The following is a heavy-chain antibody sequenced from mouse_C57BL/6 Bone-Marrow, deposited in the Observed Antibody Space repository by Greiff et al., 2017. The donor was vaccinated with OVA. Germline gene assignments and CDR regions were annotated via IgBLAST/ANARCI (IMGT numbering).Heavy chain of an antibody. CDR3: AKEVYFDY. CDR2: IYPGDGDT. V-gene: IGHV1-82*01. Sequence: VQLQESGPELVKPGASVKISCKASGYAFSSSWMNWVKQRPGKGLEWIGRIYPGDGDTNYNGKFKGKATLTADKSSSTAYMQLTSLSSEYSAVYFWAKEVYFDYWGQGTTLTVSS. J-gene: IGHJ2*01. CDR1: GYAFSSSW.